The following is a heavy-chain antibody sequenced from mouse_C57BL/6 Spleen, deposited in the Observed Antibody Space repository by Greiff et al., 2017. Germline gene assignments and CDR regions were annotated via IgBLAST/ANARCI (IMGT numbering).Heavy chain of an antibody. D-gene: IGHD2-5*01. Sequence: EVKLQESGPELVKPGDSVKISCKASGYSFTGYFMNWVMQSHGKSLEWIGRINPYNGDTFYNQKFKGKATLTVDKSSSTAHMELRSLTSEDSAVYYCARKGVYSNSEHWGQGTLVTVSA. V-gene: IGHV1-20*01. CDR3: ARKGVYSNSEH. CDR2: INPYNGDT. CDR1: GYSFTGYF. J-gene: IGHJ3*01.